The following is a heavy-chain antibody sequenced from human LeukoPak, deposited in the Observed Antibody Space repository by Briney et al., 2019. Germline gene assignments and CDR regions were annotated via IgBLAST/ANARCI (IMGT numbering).Heavy chain of an antibody. CDR1: GFTFSVYN. J-gene: IGHJ4*02. CDR2: IRYDGSNK. D-gene: IGHD3-16*02. CDR3: AKETYDYVWGSYRYYFDY. V-gene: IGHV3-30*02. Sequence: GGSLRLSCAASGFTFSVYNMNWVRQAPGKGLEWVAFIRYDGSNKYYGDSVKGRSTISRDNSKNTLYLQMNSLRAEDTAVYYCAKETYDYVWGSYRYYFDYWGQGTLVTVSS.